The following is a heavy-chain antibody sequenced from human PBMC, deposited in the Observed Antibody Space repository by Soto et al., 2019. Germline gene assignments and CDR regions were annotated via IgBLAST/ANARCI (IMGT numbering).Heavy chain of an antibody. D-gene: IGHD3-3*01. Sequence: QITLKESGPTLVKPTQTLTLTCTFSGFTLTTSGVGVGWIRQPPGKALEWLALIYSNDDKRYNPSLEDRLTITKDTSKNQVVLTMTNMDPVDTATYYCKHRIYVDCWSGSVDHWGQGILVTVSS. J-gene: IGHJ4*02. CDR1: GFTLTTSGVG. V-gene: IGHV2-5*01. CDR3: KHRIYVDCWSGSVDH. CDR2: IYSNDDK.